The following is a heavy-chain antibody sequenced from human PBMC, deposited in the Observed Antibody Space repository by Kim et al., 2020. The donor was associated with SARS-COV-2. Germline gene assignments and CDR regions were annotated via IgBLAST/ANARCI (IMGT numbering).Heavy chain of an antibody. CDR1: GGSITGGDFY. Sequence: SETLSLTCTVSGGSITGGDFYWNWIRQSPGKGLEWIGYIHYSGNTHYSPSLTSRLIISVDMSKNQFSLKLKSVTAADTAVYYCARDLGFGDSAGAFD. D-gene: IGHD1-26*01. CDR2: IHYSGNT. J-gene: IGHJ3*02. V-gene: IGHV4-30-4*01. CDR3: ARDLGFGDSAGAFD.